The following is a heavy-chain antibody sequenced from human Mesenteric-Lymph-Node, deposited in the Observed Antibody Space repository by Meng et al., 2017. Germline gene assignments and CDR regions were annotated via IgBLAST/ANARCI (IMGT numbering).Heavy chain of an antibody. CDR2: IYYTGST. J-gene: IGHJ4*02. CDR1: GGSISSNNYY. Sequence: SETLSLTCTVSGGSISSNNYYWGWARQPPGKGLEWIGSIYYTGSTYYNPSLNTRVTLLLDTSKNQFSLKLSSVTAADTAMYYCARSNAQMIPGVVTLFDSWGQGMLVTVSS. V-gene: IGHV4-39*07. D-gene: IGHD3-10*01. CDR3: ARSNAQMIPGVVTLFDS.